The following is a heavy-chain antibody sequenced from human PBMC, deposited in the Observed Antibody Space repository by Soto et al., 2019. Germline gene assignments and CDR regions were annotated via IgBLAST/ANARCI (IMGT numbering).Heavy chain of an antibody. CDR2: INPTGGST. J-gene: IGHJ4*02. V-gene: IGHV1-46*03. Sequence: QVQMVQPGAEVKKPGASVKFSCKASGYIFTNFYIPWVRQAPGQGREWMGIINPTGGSTNYAQNFQGRVTITRDTSTSTVYMDLSSLRSEDTAVYYCTRGLASGDYWGQGTLITVSS. CDR3: TRGLASGDY. D-gene: IGHD6-6*01. CDR1: GYIFTNFY.